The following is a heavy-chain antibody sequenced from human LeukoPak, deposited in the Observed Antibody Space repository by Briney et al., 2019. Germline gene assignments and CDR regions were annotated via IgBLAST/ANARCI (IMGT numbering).Heavy chain of an antibody. D-gene: IGHD3-9*01. CDR3: ARGQGYYDILTGYYNDAFDI. V-gene: IGHV4-30-2*01. Sequence: SQTLSLTCAVSGGSISSGGYSWSWIRQPPGKGLEWIGYIYHSGSTYYNSSLKSRVTISVDRSKNQFSLKLSSVTAADTAVYYCARGQGYYDILTGYYNDAFDIWGQGTMVTVSS. CDR1: GGSISSGGYS. J-gene: IGHJ3*02. CDR2: IYHSGST.